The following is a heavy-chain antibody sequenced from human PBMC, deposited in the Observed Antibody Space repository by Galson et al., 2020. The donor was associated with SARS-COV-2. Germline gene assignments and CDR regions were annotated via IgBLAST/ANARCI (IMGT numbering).Heavy chain of an antibody. Sequence: GGSLRLSCAASGFTFSSYAMHWVRQAPGKGLEWVAVISYDGSNKYYADSVKGRFTISRDNSKNTLYLQMNSLRAEDTAVYYCARDFGSGFDPGGQGTLVTVSS. CDR3: ARDFGSGFDP. J-gene: IGHJ5*02. CDR2: ISYDGSNK. CDR1: GFTFSSYA. V-gene: IGHV3-30*04. D-gene: IGHD3-10*01.